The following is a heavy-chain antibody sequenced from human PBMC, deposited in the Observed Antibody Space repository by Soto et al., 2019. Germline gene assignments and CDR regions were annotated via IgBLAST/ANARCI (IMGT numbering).Heavy chain of an antibody. CDR1: GGSISSGDYY. D-gene: IGHD4-17*01. Sequence: QVQLQESGPGLVKPSQTLSLTCTVSGGSISSGDYYWSWIRQPPGKGLEWIGYIYNSGSTYYNPSLKSRVTISADTSKNQLSLELSSVTAADTAVYYCAREAVTTRNGWFQHWGQGTLVTVSS. J-gene: IGHJ1*01. CDR2: IYNSGST. CDR3: AREAVTTRNGWFQH. V-gene: IGHV4-30-4*01.